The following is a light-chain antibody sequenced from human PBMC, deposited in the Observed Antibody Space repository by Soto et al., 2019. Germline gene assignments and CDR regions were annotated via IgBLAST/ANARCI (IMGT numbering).Light chain of an antibody. Sequence: DIVMTQSPDSLAVSLGERATINCKSSQSVLHSSNNKNYLTWYQQKPGQPPKLLIYWASTRESGVPDRFSGSGSGTDFTLTISSLQAEDVAVYHCQQSYTIPVTFGGGTKVEI. V-gene: IGKV4-1*01. CDR3: QQSYTIPVT. CDR2: WAS. J-gene: IGKJ4*01. CDR1: QSVLHSSNNKNY.